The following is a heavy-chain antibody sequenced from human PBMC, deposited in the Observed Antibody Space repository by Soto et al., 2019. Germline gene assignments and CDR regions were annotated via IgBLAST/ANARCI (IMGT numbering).Heavy chain of an antibody. D-gene: IGHD6-19*01. CDR2: IYYTGNS. V-gene: IGHV4-31*03. J-gene: IGHJ4*02. Sequence: QVQLQESGPELVKSSQTLSLTCTVSNGSISTNGHYWTWIRQRPGKGLEWIAYIYYTGNSYYNPSLKSRLTISIDTSKNQCSLTLTSVTAADTAVYYCAREQWGFASWGQGTLVTVSS. CDR3: AREQWGFAS. CDR1: NGSISTNGHY.